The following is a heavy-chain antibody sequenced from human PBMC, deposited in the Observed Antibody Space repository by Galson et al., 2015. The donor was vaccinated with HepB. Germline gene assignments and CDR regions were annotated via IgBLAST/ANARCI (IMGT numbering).Heavy chain of an antibody. D-gene: IGHD6-6*01. Sequence: SLRLSCAASGFTFDDYAMHWVRQAPGKGLEWVSGISWNSGSIGYADSVKGRFTISRDNAKNSLYLQMNSLRAEDTALYYFAKDTLPTSYSSSSGGFDYWGQGTLVTVSS. CDR1: GFTFDDYA. V-gene: IGHV3-9*01. CDR2: ISWNSGSI. J-gene: IGHJ4*02. CDR3: AKDTLPTSYSSSSGGFDY.